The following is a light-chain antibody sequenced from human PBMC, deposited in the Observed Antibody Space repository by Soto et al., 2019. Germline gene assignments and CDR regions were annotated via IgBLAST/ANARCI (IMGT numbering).Light chain of an antibody. CDR2: ADN. CDR3: SSYAGSSNV. V-gene: IGLV1-47*02. CDR1: ASNIGTFY. J-gene: IGLJ1*01. Sequence: QSVLTQPPSASATPGQGVTVSCSGSASNIGTFYVSWYQHLPGTAPKLLIYADNQRPSGVPDRFSGSKSGTSASLAISGLRSGDEADYYCSSYAGSSNVFGTGTKLTVL.